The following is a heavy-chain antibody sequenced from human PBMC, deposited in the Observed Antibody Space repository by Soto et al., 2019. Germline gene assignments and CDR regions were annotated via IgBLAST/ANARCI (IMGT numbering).Heavy chain of an antibody. D-gene: IGHD2-15*01. V-gene: IGHV4-59*08. J-gene: IGHJ4*02. Sequence: QVHMQESGPGLVKPSETLSLTCTVSGGSLSTYYWSWIRQPPGKGLEWIGYVHDRATTRYNPALRTRVTISADTSKNQFSLSLRSATAADTAVYFCARIRSIFSGGRNDDWGQGILVTVSA. CDR3: ARIRSIFSGGRNDD. CDR1: GGSLSTYY. CDR2: VHDRATT.